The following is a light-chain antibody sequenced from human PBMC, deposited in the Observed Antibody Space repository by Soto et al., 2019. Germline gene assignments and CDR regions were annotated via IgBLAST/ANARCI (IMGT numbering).Light chain of an antibody. CDR3: HQNYSHPT. J-gene: IGKJ1*01. Sequence: QLTQSPSSLSASVGDRVTITCRASQSIDIYLNWYQRKPGKAPKLLIYIASNLQGGVPSRFSGSGSGTDFTLTISSLQPEEFATYYCHQNYSHPTFGQGTKVDIK. V-gene: IGKV1-39*01. CDR1: QSIDIY. CDR2: IAS.